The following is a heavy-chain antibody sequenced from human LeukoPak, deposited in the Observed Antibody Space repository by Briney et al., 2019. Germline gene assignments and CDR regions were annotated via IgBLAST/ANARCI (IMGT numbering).Heavy chain of an antibody. Sequence: ASVKVSCKASGYTFTSYYMHWVRQAPGQGLEWMGIINPSGGSTSYAQKFQGRVTMTRDTSTSTVYMELSSLRSEDTAVYYCARDRYYYDSRGPDWYFDLWGRGTLVTVSS. V-gene: IGHV1-46*01. CDR3: ARDRYYYDSRGPDWYFDL. J-gene: IGHJ2*01. D-gene: IGHD3-22*01. CDR2: INPSGGST. CDR1: GYTFTSYY.